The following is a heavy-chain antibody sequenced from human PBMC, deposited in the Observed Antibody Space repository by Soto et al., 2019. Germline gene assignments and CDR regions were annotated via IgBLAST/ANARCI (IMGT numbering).Heavy chain of an antibody. Sequence: PWKPLSLPCTVSGASVGSATYSWTGIRQPPAQGLEWIGYIYHSGYTKYNPSLKSRGTISLDTSKNQFSLRLTSVTAADTAVYYCARTHDFDTCTRYWRQGPPITAPQ. V-gene: IGHV4-61*01. CDR1: GASVGSATYS. J-gene: IGHJ4*02. CDR3: ARTHDFDTCTRY. D-gene: IGHD3-22*01. CDR2: IYHSGYT.